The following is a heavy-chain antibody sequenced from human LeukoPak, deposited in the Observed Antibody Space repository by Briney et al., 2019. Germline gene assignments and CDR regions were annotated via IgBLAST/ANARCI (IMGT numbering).Heavy chain of an antibody. CDR1: GYTFTGYY. CDR3: ARDAIPPVPYYYYGMEV. CDR2: INPNSGGT. Sequence: WASVKVSCKASGYTFTGYYMHWVRQAPGQGLEWMGWINPNSGGTNYAQKFQGRVTMTRDTSISTAYMELNRLRSDDTAVYYCARDAIPPVPYYYYGMEVWGQGTTVTVSS. D-gene: IGHD2-2*02. J-gene: IGHJ6*02. V-gene: IGHV1-2*02.